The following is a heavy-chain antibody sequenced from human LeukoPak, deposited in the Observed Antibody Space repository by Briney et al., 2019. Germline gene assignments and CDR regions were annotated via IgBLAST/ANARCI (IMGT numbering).Heavy chain of an antibody. CDR1: GYTFTSYD. J-gene: IGHJ3*02. V-gene: IGHV1-8*02. D-gene: IGHD1-26*01. CDR2: MNPNSGNT. Sequence: GASVKVSCKASGYTFTSYDINWVRQATGQGLEWMGWMNPNSGNTGYAQKFQGRATMTRNTSISTAYMELSSLRSEDTAVYYCARGIVGASLDAFDIWGQGTMVTVSS. CDR3: ARGIVGASLDAFDI.